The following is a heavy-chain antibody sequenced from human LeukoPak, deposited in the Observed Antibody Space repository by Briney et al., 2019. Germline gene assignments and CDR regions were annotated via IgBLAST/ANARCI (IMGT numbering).Heavy chain of an antibody. Sequence: GESLKISCKGSGYSFISYWIGWVRQMPGKGLEWMGIIYPGDSDTRYSPSFQGQVTISADKSISTAYLQWSSLKASDTAMYYCARKYYYDSSGYYYVDYWGQGTLVTVSS. V-gene: IGHV5-51*01. CDR3: ARKYYYDSSGYYYVDY. J-gene: IGHJ4*02. D-gene: IGHD3-22*01. CDR2: IYPGDSDT. CDR1: GYSFISYW.